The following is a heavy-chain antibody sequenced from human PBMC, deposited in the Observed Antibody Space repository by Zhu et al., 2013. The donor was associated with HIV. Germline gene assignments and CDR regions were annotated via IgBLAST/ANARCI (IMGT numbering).Heavy chain of an antibody. CDR1: GVYFNSLP. CDR2: MNPNSGNR. V-gene: IGHV1-8*01. D-gene: IGHD2-8*02. Sequence: QLKLVQSGPEVKRPGSSVKVSCEASGVYFNSLPISWLRQATGQGPEWIGWMNPNSGNRDYAQKFQGRVTITMTSSISTVYMELSSLRSDDTAVYYCVRGGYRWAFDIWGQGTVVIVSS. CDR3: VRGGYRWAFDI. J-gene: IGHJ3*02.